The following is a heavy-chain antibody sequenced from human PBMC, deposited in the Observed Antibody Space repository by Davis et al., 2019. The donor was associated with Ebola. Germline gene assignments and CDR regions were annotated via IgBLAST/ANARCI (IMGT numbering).Heavy chain of an antibody. CDR3: ARAGGNYYDSSGYYYGY. Sequence: GGSLRLSCAASGFTFSSYSMNWVRQAPGKGLEWVSYISSSSSTIYYADSVKGRFTISRDNAKNSLYLQMNSLRDEDTAVYYCARAGGNYYDSSGYYYGYWGQGTTVTVSS. D-gene: IGHD3-22*01. CDR1: GFTFSSYS. J-gene: IGHJ4*02. V-gene: IGHV3-48*02. CDR2: ISSSSSTI.